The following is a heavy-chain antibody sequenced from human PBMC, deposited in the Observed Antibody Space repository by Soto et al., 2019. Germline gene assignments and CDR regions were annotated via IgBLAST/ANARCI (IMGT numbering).Heavy chain of an antibody. V-gene: IGHV4-59*01. CDR1: GGSISSYY. Sequence: SETLSLTCTVSGGSISSYYWSWIRQPPGKGLEWIGYIYYSGITNYNPSLKSRVTISVDTSKNQFSLKLSSVTAADTAVYHCARGGGRRIAADGRVVWVDPWRYGRLATVSS. CDR2: IYYSGIT. CDR3: ARGGGRRIAADGRVVWVDP. D-gene: IGHD6-13*01. J-gene: IGHJ5*02.